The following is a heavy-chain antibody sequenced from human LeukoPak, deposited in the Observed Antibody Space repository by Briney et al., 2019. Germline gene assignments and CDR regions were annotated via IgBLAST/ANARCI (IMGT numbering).Heavy chain of an antibody. CDR2: ISGSGGSA. V-gene: IGHV3-23*01. CDR1: GFTFSSYA. D-gene: IGHD6-19*01. Sequence: PGGSLRLSCAASGFTFSSYAMSWVRQAPGKGLEWVSAISGSGGSAYYADSVKGRFTISRDNSKNTLYLQMNSLRAEDTAVYYCAKVKAVAGTWDAFDIWGQGTMVAVSS. CDR3: AKVKAVAGTWDAFDI. J-gene: IGHJ3*02.